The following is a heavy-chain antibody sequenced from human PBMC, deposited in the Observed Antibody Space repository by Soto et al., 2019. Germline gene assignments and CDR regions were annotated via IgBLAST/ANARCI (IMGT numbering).Heavy chain of an antibody. D-gene: IGHD3-3*01. Sequence: QLHLVQSGAVVKKPGASVTVSCSASGYPVTAYYMHWVRQAPGRGLEWMGGINPATGAAKYTQTFRGRVPMTRDTSTSTVFMELSGLPSEDTPVFYCARGGGVGVAGSAAFDMWGQGTLVTVSS. V-gene: IGHV1-2*02. CDR3: ARGGGVGVAGSAAFDM. J-gene: IGHJ3*02. CDR2: INPATGAA. CDR1: GYPVTAYY.